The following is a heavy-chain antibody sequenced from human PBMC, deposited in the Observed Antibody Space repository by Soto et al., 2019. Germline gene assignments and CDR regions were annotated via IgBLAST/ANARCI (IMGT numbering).Heavy chain of an antibody. CDR3: AMGSSGWEYNWIDP. D-gene: IGHD6-25*01. CDR1: GGSISSYY. Sequence: TLSLTCTVSGGSISSYYWSWIRQPPGKGLEWIGYIYYSGSTNYNPSLKSRVTISVDTSKNQFSLKLSSVTAADTAVYYCAMGSSGWEYNWIDPWGQGTLVTVSS. CDR2: IYYSGST. V-gene: IGHV4-59*01. J-gene: IGHJ5*02.